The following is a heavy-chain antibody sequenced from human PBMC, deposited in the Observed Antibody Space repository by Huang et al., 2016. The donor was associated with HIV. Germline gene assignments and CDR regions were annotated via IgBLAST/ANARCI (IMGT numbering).Heavy chain of an antibody. Sequence: QVELVQSGAEVKRPGASVRVSCKAAGYIFTKYGINWVRQAPGQGLEWMGWSRAYNGNTNYAEKFQGRVTLTRDTSATTAYMELRDVTSADTAVYYCARDHWYPLQNWFDLWGQGTLVTVSS. CDR1: GYIFTKYG. V-gene: IGHV1-18*01. J-gene: IGHJ5*01. CDR2: SRAYNGNT. CDR3: ARDHWYPLQNWFDL. D-gene: IGHD1-1*01.